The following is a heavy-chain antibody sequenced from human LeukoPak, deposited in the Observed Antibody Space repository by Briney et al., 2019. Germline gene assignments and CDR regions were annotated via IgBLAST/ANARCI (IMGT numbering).Heavy chain of an antibody. CDR3: ARGKTYYDISKDAFDI. V-gene: IGHV4-61*08. CDR1: GASISRSGYQ. CDR2: IYYSGST. J-gene: IGHJ3*02. Sequence: PSETLSLTCTVSGASISRSGYQWGWIRQPPGKGLEWIGYIYYSGSTNYNPSLKSRVTISVDTSKNQFSLRLSSVTAADTAVYYCARGKTYYDISKDAFDIWGQGTMVTVSS. D-gene: IGHD3-22*01.